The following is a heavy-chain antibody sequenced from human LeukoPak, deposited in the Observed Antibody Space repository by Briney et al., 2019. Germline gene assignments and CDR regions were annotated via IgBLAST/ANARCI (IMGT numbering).Heavy chain of an antibody. CDR3: ARRVTSNWFDP. V-gene: IGHV4-59*08. CDR2: MYYTGSS. D-gene: IGHD2-21*02. J-gene: IGHJ5*02. Sequence: PSETLSLTCTVSGGSISSDYWSWIRQPPGKGLEWIGYMYYTGSSNYNPSLKSRVTISVDTSKNQFSLELSPVTAADTAVYYCARRVTSNWFDPWGQGTLVTVSS. CDR1: GGSISSDY.